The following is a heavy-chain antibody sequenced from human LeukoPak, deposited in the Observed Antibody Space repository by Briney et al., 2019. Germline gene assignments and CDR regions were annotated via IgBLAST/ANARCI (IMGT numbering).Heavy chain of an antibody. D-gene: IGHD3-10*01. J-gene: IGHJ4*02. Sequence: SETLSLTCTVSGGSISSSSYYWGWIRQPPGKGLESIGTIYYSGSTYYNPSLKSRVTISVDTSKNQFSLKLSSVTAADTAVYYCARARAVRGVIITYYFDYWGQGTLVTVSS. V-gene: IGHV4-39*07. CDR2: IYYSGST. CDR1: GGSISSSSYY. CDR3: ARARAVRGVIITYYFDY.